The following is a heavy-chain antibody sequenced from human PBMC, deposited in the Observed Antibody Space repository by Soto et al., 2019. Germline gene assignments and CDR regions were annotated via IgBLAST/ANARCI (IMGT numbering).Heavy chain of an antibody. Sequence: SETLSLTCAVYGGSFSGYYWSWIRQPPGKGLEWIGEINHSGSTNYNPSLKSRVTISVDTSKNQFSLKLSSVTAADTAVYYCARGGIVIMVYARDFDYWGQGTLVTVYS. CDR1: GGSFSGYY. CDR3: ARGGIVIMVYARDFDY. D-gene: IGHD2-8*01. CDR2: INHSGST. J-gene: IGHJ4*02. V-gene: IGHV4-34*01.